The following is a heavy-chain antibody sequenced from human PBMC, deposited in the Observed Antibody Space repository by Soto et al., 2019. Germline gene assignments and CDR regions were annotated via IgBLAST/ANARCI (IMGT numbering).Heavy chain of an antibody. D-gene: IGHD4-17*01. J-gene: IGHJ3*02. CDR3: AHPRGYGVFDAVDI. CDR1: GFIFSTYA. V-gene: IGHV3-23*01. CDR2: ISSSGDST. Sequence: VGSLRLSCAASGFIFSTYAMNWVRQTPGKGLEWVSAISSSGDSTYYAESVRGRFTISRDNSINTLYLQMRSLRPEDTAVYYCAHPRGYGVFDAVDIWGQGTMVTVSS.